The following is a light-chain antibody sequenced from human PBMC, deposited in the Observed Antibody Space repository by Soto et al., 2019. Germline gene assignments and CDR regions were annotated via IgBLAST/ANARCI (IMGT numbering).Light chain of an antibody. Sequence: EIVMTQSPATLSVSPGERGTLSCRAGQSVSSNFAWYQQKPGQAPRLLIYGASTRATGIPARFSGSRSGTEFTLSISRLQSEVFAVYYWQQYINWPRTFGLTTQVEIK. CDR1: QSVSSN. CDR3: QQYINWPRT. V-gene: IGKV3-15*01. CDR2: GAS. J-gene: IGKJ1*01.